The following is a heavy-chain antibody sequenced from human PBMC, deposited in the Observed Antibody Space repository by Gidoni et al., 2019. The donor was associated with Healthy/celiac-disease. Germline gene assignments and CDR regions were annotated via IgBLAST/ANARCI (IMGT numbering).Heavy chain of an antibody. CDR2: IIPIFGTA. CDR1: GGTFSSYA. Sequence: QVQLVQSGAEVKKPGSSVKVSCKASGGTFSSYAISWVLQAPGQGLEWMGGIIPIFGTANYAQKFQGRVTITADESTSTAYMELSSLRSEDTAVYYCAREGGAYYDSSGYHDYWGQGTLVTVSS. CDR3: AREGGAYYDSSGYHDY. D-gene: IGHD3-22*01. J-gene: IGHJ4*02. V-gene: IGHV1-69*01.